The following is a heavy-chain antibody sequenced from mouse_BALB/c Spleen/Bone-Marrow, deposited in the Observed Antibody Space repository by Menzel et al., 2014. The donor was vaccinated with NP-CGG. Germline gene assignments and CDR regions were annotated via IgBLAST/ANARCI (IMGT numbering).Heavy chain of an antibody. J-gene: IGHJ2*01. CDR2: IDPGNGDT. CDR3: ARYRLGTYFDY. D-gene: IGHD2-14*01. Sequence: EVQLQQSGAELVRSGASVKLSCTASGLNIKDYYMHWVKQRPEQGLEWIGWIDPGNGDTEYAPKFQAKATVTADTSSNTAYLQLNSLTSEDTAVYYCARYRLGTYFDYWGQGTTLTVSS. V-gene: IGHV14-4*02. CDR1: GLNIKDYY.